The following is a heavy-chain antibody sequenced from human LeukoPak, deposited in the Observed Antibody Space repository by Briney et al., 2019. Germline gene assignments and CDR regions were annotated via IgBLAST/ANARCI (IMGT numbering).Heavy chain of an antibody. CDR1: GGSISSYY. CDR2: IPYSGNT. J-gene: IGHJ1*01. CDR3: ATTATHYGANEVIVPEYFFH. Sequence: SETLSLTCTVSGGSISSYYWSWIRQPPRKGLEWIGYIPYSGNTNYYPSLKSRATISVATSKNQLSLKLSSVTAADTAVYYCATTATHYGANEVIVPEYFFHWGQGTLVTVSS. D-gene: IGHD4-23*01. V-gene: IGHV4-59*01.